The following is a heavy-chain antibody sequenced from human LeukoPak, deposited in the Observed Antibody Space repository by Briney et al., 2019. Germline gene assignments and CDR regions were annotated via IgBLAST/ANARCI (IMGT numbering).Heavy chain of an antibody. J-gene: IGHJ6*03. CDR1: GGTFSSYA. V-gene: IGHV1-69*06. CDR3: ARDHSFHHDILTGYPNQYYYYYYMDV. CDR2: IIPIFGTA. Sequence: SVKVSCKASGGTFSSYAISWVRQAPGQGLEWMGGIIPIFGTANYAQKFQGRVTITADKSTSTAYMELSSLRSEDTAVYYCARDHSFHHDILTGYPNQYYYYYYMDVWGKGTTVTVSS. D-gene: IGHD3-9*01.